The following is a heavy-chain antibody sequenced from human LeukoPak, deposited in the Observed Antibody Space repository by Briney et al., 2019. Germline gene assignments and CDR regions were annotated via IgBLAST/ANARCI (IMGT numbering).Heavy chain of an antibody. V-gene: IGHV3-74*01. J-gene: IGHJ6*02. D-gene: IGHD3-10*01. Sequence: GGSLRLSCAASGFTSSNYWMHWVRQAPGKGLVWVSRINSDGSSTSYADSVKGRFTISRDNAKNTLFLQMNSLRAEDTAMYYCARDYGRSRDYGMDVWGQGTTVTVSS. CDR1: GFTSSNYW. CDR2: INSDGSST. CDR3: ARDYGRSRDYGMDV.